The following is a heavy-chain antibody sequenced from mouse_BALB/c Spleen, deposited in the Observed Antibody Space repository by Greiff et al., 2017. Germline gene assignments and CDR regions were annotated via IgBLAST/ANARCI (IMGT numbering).Heavy chain of an antibody. CDR2: IRLKSNNYAT. CDR1: GFTFSNYW. V-gene: IGHV6-6*02. Sequence: EVKLEESGGGLVQPGGSMKLSCVASGFTFSNYWMNWVRQSPEKGLEWVAEIRLKSNNYATHYAESVKGRFTISRDDSKSSVYLQMNNLRAEDTGIYYCTRWGYGSSYYFDYWGQGTTLTVSS. CDR3: TRWGYGSSYYFDY. J-gene: IGHJ2*01. D-gene: IGHD1-1*01.